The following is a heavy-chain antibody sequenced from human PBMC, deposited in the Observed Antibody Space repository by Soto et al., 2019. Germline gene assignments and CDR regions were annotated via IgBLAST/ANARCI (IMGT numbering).Heavy chain of an antibody. CDR3: GRDGVGATPLGWFDP. Sequence: QVQLVQSGAEVKKPGASVKVSCKASGYTFIGYYIHWVRQAPGQGREWMGRINPRSGDTTYAQKFQGRLPMTRDTSISTAYMELSSLRSDDTAVYYCGRDGVGATPLGWFDPWGQGSLVTVSS. CDR2: INPRSGDT. J-gene: IGHJ5*02. D-gene: IGHD1-26*01. CDR1: GYTFIGYY. V-gene: IGHV1-2*06.